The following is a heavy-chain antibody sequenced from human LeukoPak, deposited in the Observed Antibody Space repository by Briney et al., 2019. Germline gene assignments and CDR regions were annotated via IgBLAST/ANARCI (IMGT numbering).Heavy chain of an antibody. J-gene: IGHJ6*03. V-gene: IGHV5-51*01. Sequence: GESLQISCQASGYSSTSYWNGWLRQMPRKGLVWGVIIFTGDSETRYSPSFQGQVTISADKSISTVYLQWSSLKASDTAMYYCVRPCLGDYDDVWGKGTTVTISS. D-gene: IGHD4-17*01. CDR2: IFTGDSET. CDR1: GYSSTSYW. CDR3: VRPCLGDYDDV.